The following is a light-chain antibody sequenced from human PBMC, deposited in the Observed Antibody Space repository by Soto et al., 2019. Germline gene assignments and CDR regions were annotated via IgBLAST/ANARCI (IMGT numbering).Light chain of an antibody. CDR1: TGAVTSGHY. CDR2: DTS. CDR3: LLLYSGGKV. J-gene: IGLJ3*02. V-gene: IGLV7-46*01. Sequence: QAVVTQEPSLTVSRGGTVTLTCGSSTGAVTSGHYPYWFQQKPGQAPRALIYDTSNKYSWTPARFSGSLLGGKAALTLSGAQTEDEADYYCLLLYSGGKVFGGGTKLTVL.